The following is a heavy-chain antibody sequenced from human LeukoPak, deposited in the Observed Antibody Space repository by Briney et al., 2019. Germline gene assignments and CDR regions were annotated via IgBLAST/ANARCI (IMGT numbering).Heavy chain of an antibody. J-gene: IGHJ4*02. Sequence: GGSLRLSCAASGFTFSRFWMYWVRQAPGKGLEWVSVIYSGDSTYYADSVKGRFTISRDNSKNTLYLQMNSLRAEDTALYYCAWRDSSGYYYWGQGTLVTVSS. CDR2: IYSGDST. V-gene: IGHV3-53*01. CDR1: GFTFSRFW. D-gene: IGHD3-22*01. CDR3: AWRDSSGYYY.